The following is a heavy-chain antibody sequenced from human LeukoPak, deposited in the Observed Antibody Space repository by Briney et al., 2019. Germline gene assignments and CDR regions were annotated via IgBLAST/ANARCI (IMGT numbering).Heavy chain of an antibody. D-gene: IGHD1-26*01. CDR1: GVSFSGYC. CDR2: INHSGST. J-gene: IGHJ4*02. V-gene: IGHV4-34*01. Sequence: SETLSLTCAVYGVSFSGYCWSWIRQPPGKGLEWIGEINHSGSTNYNPSLKSRVTISVDTSKNQFSLKLSSVTAADTAVYYCARVGRRAPNDYWGQGTLVTVSS. CDR3: ARVGRRAPNDY.